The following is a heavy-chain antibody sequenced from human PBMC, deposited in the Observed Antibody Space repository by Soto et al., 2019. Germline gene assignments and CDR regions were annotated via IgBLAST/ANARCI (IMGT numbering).Heavy chain of an antibody. J-gene: IGHJ6*02. CDR3: ARNGSYYDFWSGYYFGGGMDV. D-gene: IGHD3-3*01. Sequence: SETLSLTCAVYGGSFSGYYWSWIRQPPGKGLEWIGEINHSGSTNYNPSLKSRVTISVDTSKNQFSLKLSSVTAADTAVYYCARNGSYYDFWSGYYFGGGMDVWGQGTTVTVSS. V-gene: IGHV4-34*01. CDR1: GGSFSGYY. CDR2: INHSGST.